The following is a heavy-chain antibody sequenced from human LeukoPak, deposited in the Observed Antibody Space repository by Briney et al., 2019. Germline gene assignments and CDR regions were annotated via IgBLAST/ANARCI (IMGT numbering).Heavy chain of an antibody. CDR1: GFTFSSYA. J-gene: IGHJ4*02. CDR2: ISYDGSNK. D-gene: IGHD4-17*01. Sequence: PGGSLRLSCATSGFTFSSYAMDWVRQAPGKGLEWVAFISYDGSNKYYADSVKGRFTISRDNSKNTLYLQMNSLRAEDTAVYYCARDFPSGVTTVTTNDYWGQGTLVTVSS. V-gene: IGHV3-30-3*01. CDR3: ARDFPSGVTTVTTNDY.